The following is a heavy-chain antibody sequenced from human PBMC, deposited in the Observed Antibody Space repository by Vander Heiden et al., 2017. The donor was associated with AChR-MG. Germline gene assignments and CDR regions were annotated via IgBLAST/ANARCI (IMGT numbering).Heavy chain of an antibody. V-gene: IGHV4-39*01. Sequence: QLQLQESGPGLVNPSETLSLTCSVSGDSISSNNYYWGWIRQPPGKGLEWIGSIFYSGNTYYNPPLKSRVTISVDTSKDQFSLKLNSVTAADTAVYYCARRLRGGGDFDYWGQGTLVTVSS. CDR2: IFYSGNT. CDR1: GDSISSNNYY. CDR3: ARRLRGGGDFDY. J-gene: IGHJ4*02. D-gene: IGHD3-16*01.